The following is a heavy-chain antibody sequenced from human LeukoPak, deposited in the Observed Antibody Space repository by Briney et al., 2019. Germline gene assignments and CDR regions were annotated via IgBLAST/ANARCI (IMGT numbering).Heavy chain of an antibody. Sequence: ASVKVSCKASGYTFSNFGLAWVRQAPGQALEWMGWISGYSGNANYVGKFQDRVVMTTDRSTSTAYMELRSLKSDDTAVYYCTRCLSSSWQRLDSWGQGTLVIVSS. CDR1: GYTFSNFG. J-gene: IGHJ4*02. CDR3: TRCLSSSWQRLDS. V-gene: IGHV1-18*01. CDR2: ISGYSGNA. D-gene: IGHD6-13*01.